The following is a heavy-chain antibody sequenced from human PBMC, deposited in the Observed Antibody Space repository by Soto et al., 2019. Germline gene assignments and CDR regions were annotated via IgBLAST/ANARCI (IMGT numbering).Heavy chain of an antibody. J-gene: IGHJ5*01. Sequence: GASVKVSCKVSGYTLTEISMHWVRQAPGKRPEWMGGFDPEDGETIYAQKFQGRVTMTEDTSTDTAYMELSSLRSEDTAVYYCATAFWGCSCYSCYSRPTSYYSCSQGNLVTVS. V-gene: IGHV1-24*01. CDR2: FDPEDGET. CDR1: GYTLTEIS. CDR3: ATAFWGCSCYSCYSRPTSYYS. D-gene: IGHD2-15*01.